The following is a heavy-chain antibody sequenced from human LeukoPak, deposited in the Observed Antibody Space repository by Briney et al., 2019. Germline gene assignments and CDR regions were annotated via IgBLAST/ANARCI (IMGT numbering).Heavy chain of an antibody. D-gene: IGHD3-10*01. CDR1: GGSISSSNW. Sequence: SGTLSLTCAVSGGSISSSNWWSWVRQPPGKGLEGIGEIYHSGSTNYNPSLKSRVTISVDKSKNQFSLKPSSVTAADTAVYYCARDTRGGLLWFGQTNNAFDIWGQGTMVTVSS. CDR3: ARDTRGGLLWFGQTNNAFDI. CDR2: IYHSGST. J-gene: IGHJ3*02. V-gene: IGHV4-4*02.